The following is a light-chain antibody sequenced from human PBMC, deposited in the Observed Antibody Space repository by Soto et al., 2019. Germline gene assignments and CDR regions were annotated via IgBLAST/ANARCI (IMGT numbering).Light chain of an antibody. V-gene: IGKV3-15*01. J-gene: IGKJ2*02. Sequence: EVVMTQSPATLSVSQGERATLSCRASQSVTRNLALYQHKPGQAPRLLIYDASNRATGVPARFSGSGSGTEFILTITSLQSEDSAVYYCQQYYKWPRCTFGQGTKLDSK. CDR1: QSVTRN. CDR3: QQYYKWPRCT. CDR2: DAS.